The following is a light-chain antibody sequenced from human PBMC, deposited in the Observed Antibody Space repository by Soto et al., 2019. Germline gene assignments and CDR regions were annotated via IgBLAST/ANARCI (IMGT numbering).Light chain of an antibody. CDR3: QQRANWPLT. J-gene: IGKJ4*01. CDR1: QSVSSKY. Sequence: EIVLTQSPGTLSLSPGERATLSCRASQSVSSKYLAWYQQKPGQAPRVLIYGTSIRASGVPERFSGGGSGTDFTLTITRLEPDDFGVYYCQQRANWPLTFGGGTKVEIK. V-gene: IGKV3D-20*02. CDR2: GTS.